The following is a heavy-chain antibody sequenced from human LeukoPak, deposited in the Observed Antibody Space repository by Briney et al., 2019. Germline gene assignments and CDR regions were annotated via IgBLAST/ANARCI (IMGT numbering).Heavy chain of an antibody. CDR2: IYYSGST. CDR1: GGSISSYY. CDR3: ARVTGYMIEDYFDY. V-gene: IGHV4-59*01. J-gene: IGHJ4*02. D-gene: IGHD3-22*01. Sequence: SETLSLTCTVSGGSISSYYWSWIRHPPGKGLEWIGYIYYSGSTNYNPSLKSRVTISVDTSKNQFSLRPSSVTAADTAVYYFARVTGYMIEDYFDYWGQGTLVTVSS.